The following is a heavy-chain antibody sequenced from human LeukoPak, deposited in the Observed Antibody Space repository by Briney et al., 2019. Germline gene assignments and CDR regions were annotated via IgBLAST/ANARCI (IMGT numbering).Heavy chain of an antibody. CDR1: GYTFTSYD. D-gene: IGHD3-16*02. Sequence: ASVKVSCKASGYTFTSYDINWVRQATGQGLEWMGWMNPNSGNTGYAQKFQGRVTMTRNTSISTAYMELSSLRSEDTVVYYCARMLSTALNYYYYYYMDVWGKGTTVTVSS. J-gene: IGHJ6*03. V-gene: IGHV1-8*01. CDR3: ARMLSTALNYYYYYYMDV. CDR2: MNPNSGNT.